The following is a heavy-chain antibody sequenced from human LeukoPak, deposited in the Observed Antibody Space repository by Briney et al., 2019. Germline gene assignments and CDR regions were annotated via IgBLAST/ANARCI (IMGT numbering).Heavy chain of an antibody. Sequence: PSETLSLTCSVSGRSLSSYYWSWIRQPPGKGLEWIGYIYTSGSTKYNPSLKGRVTISVDTSKNQFSLKLSCVTAADTAVYYCARQRGGEMATILRPYYFDYWGQETLVTVSS. CDR2: IYTSGST. CDR3: ARQRGGEMATILRPYYFDY. J-gene: IGHJ4*02. V-gene: IGHV4-4*09. D-gene: IGHD5-24*01. CDR1: GRSLSSYY.